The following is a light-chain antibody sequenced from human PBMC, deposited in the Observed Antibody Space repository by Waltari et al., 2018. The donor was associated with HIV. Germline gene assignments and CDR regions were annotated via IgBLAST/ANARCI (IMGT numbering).Light chain of an antibody. CDR3: QVWDGRGDPVI. CDR2: DDR. Sequence: SYVLTQPPSVSVAPGHTARIPCGGNHMPDTQRVHGERRNPGQAPVVVIYDDRDRPSGIPYRFSGSSSGDTATLTISRAEAGDEADYYCQVWDGRGDPVIFGGGTKLAVV. J-gene: IGLJ2*01. V-gene: IGLV3-21*02. CDR1: HMPDTQR.